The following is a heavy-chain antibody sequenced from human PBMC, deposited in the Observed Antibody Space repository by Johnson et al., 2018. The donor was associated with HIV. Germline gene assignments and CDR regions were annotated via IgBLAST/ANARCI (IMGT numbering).Heavy chain of an antibody. CDR3: AKGYSGYDYYAFDI. J-gene: IGHJ3*02. CDR2: VRYDGCNN. Sequence: QVRLVESGGGVVQPGGSLRLSCAASRFTFSNHGMHCVRQAPGQGREWVAFVRYDGCNNYYADSVKGRLTISRDNSKNTLDLQMNSLRAEDTAVYYCAKGYSGYDYYAFDIWGQGTMVTVSS. CDR1: RFTFSNHG. D-gene: IGHD5-12*01. V-gene: IGHV3-30*02.